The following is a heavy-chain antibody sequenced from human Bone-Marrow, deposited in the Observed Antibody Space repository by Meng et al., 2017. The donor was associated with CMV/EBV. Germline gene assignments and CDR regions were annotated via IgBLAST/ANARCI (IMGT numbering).Heavy chain of an antibody. CDR1: GGSISSYY. CDR3: ARGLYDFRFDA. V-gene: IGHV4-59*01. CDR2: IYYSGST. D-gene: IGHD3-3*01. Sequence: SETLSLTCTVSGGSISSYYWSWIRQPPGKGLEWIGYIYYSGSTNYNPSLKSRVTISVDTSKNQFSLKLRSVTAADTAVYYCARGLYDFRFDAWGQGTLITVSS. J-gene: IGHJ5*02.